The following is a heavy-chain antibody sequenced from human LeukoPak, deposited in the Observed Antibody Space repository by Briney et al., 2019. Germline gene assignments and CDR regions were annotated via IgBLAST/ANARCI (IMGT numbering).Heavy chain of an antibody. CDR3: ARGSYGDYDFDY. D-gene: IGHD4-17*01. J-gene: IGHJ4*02. Sequence: SVKVSCKASGGTFSSYAISWVRQAPGQGLEWMGRIIPILGIANYAQKFQGRVTITADKSTSTAYMELSSLRAEDTAVYYCARGSYGDYDFDYWGQGTLVTVSS. CDR2: IIPILGIA. V-gene: IGHV1-69*04. CDR1: GGTFSSYA.